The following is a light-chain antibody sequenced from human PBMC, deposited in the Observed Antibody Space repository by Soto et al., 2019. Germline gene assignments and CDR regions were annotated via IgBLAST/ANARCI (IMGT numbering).Light chain of an antibody. V-gene: IGKV1-8*01. CDR2: AAS. CDR3: QQYYSYPIT. J-gene: IGKJ5*01. Sequence: IRMTQSPSSLSASTGDRVTITCRASQGISSYLAWYQQKPGKAPKLLIYAASTLQSGVPSRFSGSGSGTDFTLTISCLQSEDFATYYCQQYYSYPITFGQRTRLEIK. CDR1: QGISSY.